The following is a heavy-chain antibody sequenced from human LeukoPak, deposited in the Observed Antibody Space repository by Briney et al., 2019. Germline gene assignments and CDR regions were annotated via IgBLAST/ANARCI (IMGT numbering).Heavy chain of an antibody. CDR2: IIPIFGTA. Sequence: ASVKVSCKASGGTFSSYAISWVRQAPGQGLEWMGGIIPIFGTANYAQKFQGRVTITADESTSTVYMELSSLRSEDTAVYYCARLKGAYYAFDIWGQGTMVTVSS. V-gene: IGHV1-69*13. J-gene: IGHJ3*02. CDR1: GGTFSSYA. CDR3: ARLKGAYYAFDI. D-gene: IGHD1-26*01.